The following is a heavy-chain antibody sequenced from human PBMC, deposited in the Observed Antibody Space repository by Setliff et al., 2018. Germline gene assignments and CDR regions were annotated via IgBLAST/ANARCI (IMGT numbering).Heavy chain of an antibody. V-gene: IGHV4-38-2*02. J-gene: IGHJ4*02. D-gene: IGHD1-1*01. CDR2: IYHGGDT. CDR3: ARTGTYRYFDY. CDR1: GGPFSGASI. Sequence: LSLTCTVSGGPFSGASIWSWIRQPPGKGLEWIGRIYHGGDTYYNASLKSRLTISVDTSKNQFSLKLRSVTAADTAVYYCARTGTYRYFDYWGQGALVTVSS.